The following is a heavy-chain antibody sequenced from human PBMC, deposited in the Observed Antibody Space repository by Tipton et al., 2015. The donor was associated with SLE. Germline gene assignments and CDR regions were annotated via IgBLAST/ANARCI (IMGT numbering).Heavy chain of an antibody. CDR3: ARESTAFDI. V-gene: IGHV3-7*01. J-gene: IGHJ3*02. CDR1: GFTFSSSW. Sequence: SLRLSCAASGFTFSSSWINWVRLAPGKGLEWVANIKEDGSEKHYVDSVKDRLTISRDNAKNLLYLQMNSLRAEDTAVYYCARESTAFDIWGQGTTVTVSS. CDR2: IKEDGSEK.